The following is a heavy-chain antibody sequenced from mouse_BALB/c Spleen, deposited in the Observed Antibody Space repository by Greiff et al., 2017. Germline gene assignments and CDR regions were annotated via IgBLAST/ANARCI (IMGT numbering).Heavy chain of an antibody. CDR3: ARAGNYDAMGY. D-gene: IGHD2-1*01. V-gene: IGHV4-1*02. CDR2: INPDSSTI. Sequence: EVKLMESGGGLVQPGGSLKLSCAASGFDFSRYWMSWVRQAPGKGLEWIGEINPDSSTINYTPSLKDKFIISRDNAKNTLYLQMSKVRSEDTALYYCARAGNYDAMGYWGQGTSVTVSS. J-gene: IGHJ4*01. CDR1: GFDFSRYW.